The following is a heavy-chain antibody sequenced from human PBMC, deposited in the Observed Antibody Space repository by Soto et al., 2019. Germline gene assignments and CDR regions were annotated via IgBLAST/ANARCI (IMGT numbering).Heavy chain of an antibody. CDR2: INSHGRGT. CDR3: ARGGDSSYFDYSVYAAALDV. V-gene: IGHV3-74*01. CDR1: GFNFSSYW. J-gene: IGHJ3*01. Sequence: EVQLVESGGGVVQPGGSLRLSCAASGFNFSSYWMHWVRQAPGKGLVWISRINSHGRGTCYADSLRGRFTTSRDNAKNTVYLQMVGLRADDSAVYYCARGGDSSYFDYSVYAAALDVWGQGTMVTVAS. D-gene: IGHD3-16*01.